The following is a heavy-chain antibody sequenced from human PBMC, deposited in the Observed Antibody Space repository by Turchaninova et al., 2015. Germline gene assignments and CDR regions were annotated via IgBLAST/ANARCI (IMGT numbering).Heavy chain of an antibody. Sequence: QVQLVPSGAAVKKPDPSVKFPCQASGGGFINYVIFWGRKAPGQGLEWMGGIIPLFGTTNYAQRFQGRVLISADESTSTAYMELSGLKSGDTAVYYCARAIYCETNCYSGQHSFDVWGQGTMVAVSS. D-gene: IGHD2-21*01. V-gene: IGHV1-69*12. J-gene: IGHJ3*01. CDR3: ARAIYCETNCYSGQHSFDV. CDR1: GGGFINYV. CDR2: IIPLFGTT.